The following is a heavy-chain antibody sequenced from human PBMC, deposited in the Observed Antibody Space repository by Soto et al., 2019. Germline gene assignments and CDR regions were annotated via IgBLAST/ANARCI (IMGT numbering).Heavy chain of an antibody. CDR3: AHAATRYYYYGMDV. Sequence: SETLSLTCTVSGGSISSGGYYWSWIRQHPGKGLEWIGYIYYSGSTYYNPSLKSRVTIPVDTSKNQFSLKLSSVTAADTAVYYCAHAATRYYYYGMDVWGQGTTVTVSS. J-gene: IGHJ6*02. CDR1: GGSISSGGYY. V-gene: IGHV4-31*03. CDR2: IYYSGST. D-gene: IGHD2-15*01.